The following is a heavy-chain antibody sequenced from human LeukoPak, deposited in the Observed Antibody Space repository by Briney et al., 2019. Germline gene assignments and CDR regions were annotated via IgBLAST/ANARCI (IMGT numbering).Heavy chain of an antibody. CDR1: GGSISSYY. D-gene: IGHD6-13*01. J-gene: IGHJ4*02. CDR3: ARASYQVAAGLFDY. V-gene: IGHV4-59*01. CDR2: IYYSGST. Sequence: PSETLSLTCTVSGGSISSYYWSWIRQPPGKGLEWIGYIYYSGSTNYNPSLKSRVTISVGTSKNQFSLKLSSVTAADTAVYYCARASYQVAAGLFDYWGQGTLVTVSS.